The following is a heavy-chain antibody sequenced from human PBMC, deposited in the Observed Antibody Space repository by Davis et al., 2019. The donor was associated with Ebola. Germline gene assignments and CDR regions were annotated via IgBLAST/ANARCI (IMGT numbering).Heavy chain of an antibody. V-gene: IGHV4-34*01. CDR2: INHSGST. CDR1: GGSFSGYY. J-gene: IGHJ6*02. D-gene: IGHD5-18*01. Sequence: SETLSLTCAVYGGSFSGYYWSWIRQPPGKGLEWIGEINHSGSTNYNPSLKSRVTISVDTSKNQFSLKLSSVTAADTAVYYCARIQLWGMDVWGQGTTVTVSS. CDR3: ARIQLWGMDV.